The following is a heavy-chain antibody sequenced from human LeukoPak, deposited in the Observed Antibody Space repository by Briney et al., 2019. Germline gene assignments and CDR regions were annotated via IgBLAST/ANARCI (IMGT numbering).Heavy chain of an antibody. J-gene: IGHJ4*02. Sequence: GGSLRLSCAASGFTFSDYYMGWIRQAPGKGLEWVSYISTVGSTTTYYADSVRGRFTISRDNAKNSLYLQMNSLRAEDTAVYYCARGGSFFVYWGQGTLVTVSS. D-gene: IGHD1-26*01. CDR2: ISTVGSTTT. CDR3: ARGGSFFVY. CDR1: GFTFSDYY. V-gene: IGHV3-11*04.